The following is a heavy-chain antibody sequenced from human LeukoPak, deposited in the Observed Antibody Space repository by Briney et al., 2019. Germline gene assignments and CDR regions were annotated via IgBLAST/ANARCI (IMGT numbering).Heavy chain of an antibody. Sequence: GGSLRLSCAASGFTVSSNYMSWVRQAPGKGLEWVSVFYAGGGTYYADSAKGRFTISRDNSKNTLYLQMNSLRAEDTAVYYCAKDAAFDGYSSSYLDYWGQGTLVTVSS. CDR3: AKDAAFDGYSSSYLDY. V-gene: IGHV3-53*01. CDR1: GFTVSSNY. D-gene: IGHD6-13*01. J-gene: IGHJ4*02. CDR2: FYAGGGT.